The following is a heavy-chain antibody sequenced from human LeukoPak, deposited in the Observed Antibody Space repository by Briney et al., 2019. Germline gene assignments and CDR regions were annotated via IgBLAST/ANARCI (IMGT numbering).Heavy chain of an antibody. J-gene: IGHJ4*02. CDR3: AREFSGY. CDR1: GFTFSSYA. D-gene: IGHD3-10*01. Sequence: GGSLRLSCAASGFTFSSYAMHWVRQAPGKGLEWVAVISYDGSNKYYADSVKGRSTISRDNSKNTLYLQMNSLRAEDTAVYYCAREFSGYWGQGTLVTVSS. V-gene: IGHV3-30*01. CDR2: ISYDGSNK.